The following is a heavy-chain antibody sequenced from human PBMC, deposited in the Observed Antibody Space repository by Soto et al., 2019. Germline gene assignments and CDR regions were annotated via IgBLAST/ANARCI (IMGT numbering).Heavy chain of an antibody. J-gene: IGHJ4*02. CDR2: ISAYNGNT. CDR3: ARDPMSEYLDWLIYGGLDY. D-gene: IGHD3-9*01. Sequence: ASVKVSCKASGYTFTSYGISWVRQAPGQGLEWMGWISAYNGNTNYAQKLQGRVTMTTDTSPSTAYMELRSLGSDETAVYYCARDPMSEYLDWLIYGGLDYWGQGTLVTVSS. V-gene: IGHV1-18*01. CDR1: GYTFTSYG.